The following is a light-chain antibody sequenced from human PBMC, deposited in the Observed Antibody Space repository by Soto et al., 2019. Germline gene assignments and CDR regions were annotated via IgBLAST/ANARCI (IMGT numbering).Light chain of an antibody. CDR2: DAS. V-gene: IGKV3-15*01. CDR1: QSVSST. CDR3: QQYSNWPLWT. J-gene: IGKJ1*01. Sequence: EIVMTQSPATLSVSPGERATLSCRASQSVSSTLAWYQQKPGQAPRLLIYDASTRATGIPVRFSGSGSGTEFTLTISSLQSEDFAVYYCQQYSNWPLWTFGQGTKVEIK.